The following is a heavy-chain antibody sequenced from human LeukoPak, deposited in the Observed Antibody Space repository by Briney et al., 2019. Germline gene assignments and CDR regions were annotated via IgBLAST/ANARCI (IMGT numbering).Heavy chain of an antibody. Sequence: GGSLRLSCAASGFSFSSYWMHWVRQAPGKGLVWVSRIKSDGKTNYADSVKGRFTISRDNAKNTVSLQMKSLRAADKGVYYCARAPSEIGGYYPEYFRHWGQGTMVTVSS. V-gene: IGHV3-74*01. D-gene: IGHD3-22*01. CDR2: IKSDGKT. CDR3: ARAPSEIGGYYPEYFRH. J-gene: IGHJ1*01. CDR1: GFSFSSYW.